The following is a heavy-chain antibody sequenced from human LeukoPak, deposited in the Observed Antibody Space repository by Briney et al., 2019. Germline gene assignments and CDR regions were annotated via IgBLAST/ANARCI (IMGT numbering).Heavy chain of an antibody. CDR3: AKRGVVIRVILVGFHKEAYYFDS. J-gene: IGHJ4*02. CDR1: GITLSNYG. V-gene: IGHV3-23*01. CDR2: ISDSGGRT. Sequence: GGSLRLSCAVSGITLSNYGMSWVRQAPGKGLEWVAGISDSGGRTKYADSVKGRFTISRDNPKNTLYLQMKSLRAENTAVYFCAKRGVVIRVILVGFHKEAYYFDSWGQGALVTVSS. D-gene: IGHD3-22*01.